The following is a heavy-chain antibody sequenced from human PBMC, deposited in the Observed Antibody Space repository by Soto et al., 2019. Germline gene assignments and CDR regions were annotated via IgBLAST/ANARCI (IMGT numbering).Heavy chain of an antibody. J-gene: IGHJ5*02. CDR3: ARAETVAGWFDT. D-gene: IGHD6-19*01. V-gene: IGHV1-18*03. CDR2: ISAYNGNT. CDR1: GYTFTSYG. Sequence: ASVKVSCKASGYTFTSYGISWVRQAPGQGLERMGWISAYNGNTNYAQKHQGRDTMNTDTSTSTAYMGLRSRRSDYMSVYYCARAETVAGWFDTWGQGTLVTVSS.